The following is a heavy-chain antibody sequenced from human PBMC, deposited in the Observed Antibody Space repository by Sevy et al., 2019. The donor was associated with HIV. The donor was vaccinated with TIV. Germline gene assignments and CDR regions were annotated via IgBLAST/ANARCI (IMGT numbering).Heavy chain of an antibody. V-gene: IGHV4-4*07. J-gene: IGHJ4*01. D-gene: IGHD3-3*01. CDR2: IYATGST. Sequence: SETLSLTCTVSGASISTYYWTWIRQPAGKGLEYLGRIYATGSTNQNPSLKSRVTMSIDTSKNQFSLKLRSVTAADTAIYYCARARAVDSGPTILGPLDYWGQGTLVTVSS. CDR3: ARARAVDSGPTILGPLDY. CDR1: GASISTYY.